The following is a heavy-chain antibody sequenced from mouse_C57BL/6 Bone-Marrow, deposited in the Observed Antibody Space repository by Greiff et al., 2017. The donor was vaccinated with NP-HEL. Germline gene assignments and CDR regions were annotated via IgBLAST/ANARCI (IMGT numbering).Heavy chain of an antibody. V-gene: IGHV2-5*01. CDR3: AISTMVTTGWFAY. J-gene: IGHJ3*01. CDR2: IWRGGST. CDR1: GFSLTRYG. Sequence: VQLQQSGPGLVQPSQSLSITCTVSGFSLTRYGVHWVRQSPGKGLEWLGVIWRGGSTDYNAAFMSSLSITKDNSKIQVFFKMNMLQADDTSIYYCAISTMVTTGWFAYWGQGTLVTVSA. D-gene: IGHD2-2*01.